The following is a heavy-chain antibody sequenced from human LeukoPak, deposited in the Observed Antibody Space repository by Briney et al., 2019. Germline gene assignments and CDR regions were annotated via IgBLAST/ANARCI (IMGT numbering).Heavy chain of an antibody. V-gene: IGHV3-33*01. J-gene: IGHJ4*02. CDR1: GFTFSSYG. CDR3: AREEYNWNPGYFDY. Sequence: PGRSLRLSCAASGFTFSSYGMHWVRQAPGKGLEWVAVIWYDGSNKYYADSVKGRFTISRGNSKNTLYLQMNSLRAEDTAVYYCAREEYNWNPGYFDYWGQGTLVTVSS. CDR2: IWYDGSNK. D-gene: IGHD1-20*01.